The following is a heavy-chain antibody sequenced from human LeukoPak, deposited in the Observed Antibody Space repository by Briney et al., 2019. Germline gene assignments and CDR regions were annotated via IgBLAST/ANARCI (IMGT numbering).Heavy chain of an antibody. J-gene: IGHJ5*02. CDR1: GFTFSSYA. V-gene: IGHV3-23*01. CDR3: ARHCTSGTNLNWFDP. CDR2: ISGSGGST. Sequence: PGGSLRLSCAASGFTFSSYAMSWVRQAPGKGLEWVSAISGSGGSTYYADSVKGRFTISRNNSKNTLYLQMNSLRAEDTAVYYCARHCTSGTNLNWFDPWGQGTLVTVSS. D-gene: IGHD1-1*01.